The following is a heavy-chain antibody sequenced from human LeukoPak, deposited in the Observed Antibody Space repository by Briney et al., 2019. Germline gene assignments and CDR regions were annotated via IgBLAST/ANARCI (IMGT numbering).Heavy chain of an antibody. CDR2: ITGSAART. J-gene: IGHJ1*01. CDR1: GFTFSSYA. CDR3: ASPGPVTTDPRDFQH. V-gene: IGHV3-23*01. Sequence: PGGSLRLSCAASGFTFSSYAMTWVRQAPGKGLEWVSSITGSAARTYYADSVKGRFTISRDNAKNTLYLQMNSLRAEDTAVYYCASPGPVTTDPRDFQHWGQGTLVTVSS. D-gene: IGHD4-17*01.